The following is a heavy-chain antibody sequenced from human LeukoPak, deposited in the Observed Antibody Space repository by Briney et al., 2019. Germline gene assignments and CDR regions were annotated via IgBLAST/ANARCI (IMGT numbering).Heavy chain of an antibody. J-gene: IGHJ4*02. CDR3: AKDPRRYSRTGGYFDY. D-gene: IGHD6-13*01. Sequence: GGSLRLSCAASGFTFRNYAMSWVRQAPGKGLQWVSSLSGSGGATYYAGSVQGRFTISRDNSENTLYLQLNSLRDEDTAVYYCAKDPRRYSRTGGYFDYWGQGTLVTVSS. V-gene: IGHV3-23*01. CDR1: GFTFRNYA. CDR2: LSGSGGAT.